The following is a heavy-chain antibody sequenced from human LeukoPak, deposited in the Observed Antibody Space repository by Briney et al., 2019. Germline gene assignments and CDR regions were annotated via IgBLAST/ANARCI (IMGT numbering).Heavy chain of an antibody. CDR3: ARGDCSSTSCPVYYYYGMDV. Sequence: ASVKVSCKASGYTFTSYDINWVRQATGQGLEWMGWMNPNSDNTGYAQKFQGRVTMTRNTSISTAYMELSSLRSEDTAVYYCARGDCSSTSCPVYYYYGMDVWGQGTTVTVSS. D-gene: IGHD2-2*01. CDR1: GYTFTSYD. V-gene: IGHV1-8*01. CDR2: MNPNSDNT. J-gene: IGHJ6*02.